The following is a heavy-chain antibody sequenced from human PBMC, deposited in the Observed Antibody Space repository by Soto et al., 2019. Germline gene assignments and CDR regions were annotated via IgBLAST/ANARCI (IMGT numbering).Heavy chain of an antibody. J-gene: IGHJ4*02. CDR3: ARGGGGNYADY. D-gene: IGHD2-15*01. CDR1: GGTFSSYT. Sequence: QVQLVQSGVEVKKPGSSVKVSCKASGGTFSSYTISWVRQAPGQGLEWMGRIIPILGIANYAQKFQGRVTITADKSTSTAYMELSSLRSEDTAVYYCARGGGGNYADYWGQGTLVTVSS. CDR2: IIPILGIA. V-gene: IGHV1-69*02.